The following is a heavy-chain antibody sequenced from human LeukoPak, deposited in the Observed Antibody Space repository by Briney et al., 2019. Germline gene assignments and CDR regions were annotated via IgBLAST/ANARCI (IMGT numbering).Heavy chain of an antibody. Sequence: ASVKVSCKASGYTFTRYGISCVRQAPGQGLEWMVWISAYNGNTNYAQKLQGRVTMTTDTSTSTAYMELRSLRSDDTAVYYCARDQRGWQQLVLALDYWGQGTLVTVSS. V-gene: IGHV1-18*01. D-gene: IGHD6-13*01. CDR2: ISAYNGNT. J-gene: IGHJ4*02. CDR3: ARDQRGWQQLVLALDY. CDR1: GYTFTRYG.